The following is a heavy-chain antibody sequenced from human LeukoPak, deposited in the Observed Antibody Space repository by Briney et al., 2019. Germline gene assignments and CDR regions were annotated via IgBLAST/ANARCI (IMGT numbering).Heavy chain of an antibody. V-gene: IGHV4-61*02. D-gene: IGHD3-3*02. CDR3: ARGHFWSGYYPYYCYYYMDV. J-gene: IGHJ6*03. CDR2: IYTSGST. CDR1: GDSISSDGYY. Sequence: SETLSLTCSVSGDSISSDGYYRSWIRQPAGKEREYVGRIYTSGSTDYNPSLKGRVAISVDTSKNQFSLKLSSVTAADTAVYYCARGHFWSGYYPYYCYYYMDVWGKGTTVTVSS.